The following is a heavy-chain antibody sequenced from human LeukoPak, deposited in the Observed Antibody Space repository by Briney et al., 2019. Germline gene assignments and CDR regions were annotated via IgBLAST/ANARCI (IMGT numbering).Heavy chain of an antibody. J-gene: IGHJ4*02. CDR1: GFTFSSYG. CDR2: ISYDGSNK. Sequence: GGSLRLSCAASGFTFSSYGMHWVRHAPGKGLEWVAVISYDGSNKYYADSVKGRFTISRDNSKNTLYRQMNSLRAEDTAVYYCAKDRGSYYDSSGFRTLLYYFDYWGQGTLVTVSS. CDR3: AKDRGSYYDSSGFRTLLYYFDY. D-gene: IGHD3-22*01. V-gene: IGHV3-30*18.